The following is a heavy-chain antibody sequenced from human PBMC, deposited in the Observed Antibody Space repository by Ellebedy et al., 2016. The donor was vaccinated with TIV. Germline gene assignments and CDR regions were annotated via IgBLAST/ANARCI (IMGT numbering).Heavy chain of an antibody. CDR1: GFTFSSYW. CDR3: ARTNRITMIVVVTDWFDP. J-gene: IGHJ5*02. V-gene: IGHV3-7*01. CDR2: IKQDGSEK. Sequence: ETLSLXXAASGFTFSSYWMSWVRQAPGKGLEWVANIKQDGSEKYYVDSVKGRFTISRDNAKNSLYLQMNSLRAEDTAVYYCARTNRITMIVVVTDWFDPWGQGTLVTVSS. D-gene: IGHD3-22*01.